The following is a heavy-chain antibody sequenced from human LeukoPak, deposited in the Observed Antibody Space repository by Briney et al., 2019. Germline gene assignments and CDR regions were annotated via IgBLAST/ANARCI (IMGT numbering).Heavy chain of an antibody. J-gene: IGHJ4*02. CDR1: GFTFSSYS. CDR3: ATYSTYYYDSSGYYP. CDR2: ISSSSSYI. D-gene: IGHD3-22*01. V-gene: IGHV3-21*01. Sequence: GGSLRLSCAGSGFTFSSYSMNWVRQAPGKGLEWVSSISSSSSYIYYADSVKGRFTISRDNAKNSLYLQMNSLRAEDTAVYYCATYSTYYYDSSGYYPRGQGTLVTVPS.